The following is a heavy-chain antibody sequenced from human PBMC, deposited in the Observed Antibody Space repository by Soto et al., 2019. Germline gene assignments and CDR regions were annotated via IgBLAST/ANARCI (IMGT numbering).Heavy chain of an antibody. Sequence: QVQLVQSGAEVKKPGSSVKVSCKASGGTFSSYTISWVRQAPGQGLEWMGRIIPILGIANYAQKFQGRVTITADKSTSTAYMELSSLSSEDTAVYYCARASGYAGKGGMDVWGHGTTVTVSS. V-gene: IGHV1-69*02. CDR3: ARASGYAGKGGMDV. CDR2: IIPILGIA. D-gene: IGHD5-12*01. J-gene: IGHJ6*02. CDR1: GGTFSSYT.